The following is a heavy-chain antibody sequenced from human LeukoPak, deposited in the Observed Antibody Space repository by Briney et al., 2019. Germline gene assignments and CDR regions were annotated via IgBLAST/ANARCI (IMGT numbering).Heavy chain of an antibody. V-gene: IGHV5-51*01. CDR2: IYPADSDI. Sequence: GESLKISCKGSGYSINNYWIGWVRQMTGKGQEWMGIIYPADSDIRYSPSFQGQVTISADKSISTAYLQWSSLKASDTAMYYCARQEYCSGGSCYTWFDPWGQGTLVIVSP. J-gene: IGHJ5*02. CDR3: ARQEYCSGGSCYTWFDP. CDR1: GYSINNYW. D-gene: IGHD2-15*01.